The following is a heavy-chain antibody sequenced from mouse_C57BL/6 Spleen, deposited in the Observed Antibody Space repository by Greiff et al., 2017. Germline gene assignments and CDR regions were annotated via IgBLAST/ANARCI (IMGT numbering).Heavy chain of an antibody. CDR1: GFSFNTYA. J-gene: IGHJ1*03. V-gene: IGHV10-1*01. CDR2: IRSKSNNYAT. CDR3: VRRGDGSVYWYFDV. D-gene: IGHD1-1*01. Sequence: GGGLVQPKGSLKLSCAASGFSFNTYAMNWVRQAPGKGLEWVARIRSKSNNYATYYADSVKDRFTISRDDSESMLYLQMNNLKTEDTAMYYCVRRGDGSVYWYFDVWGTGTTVTVSS.